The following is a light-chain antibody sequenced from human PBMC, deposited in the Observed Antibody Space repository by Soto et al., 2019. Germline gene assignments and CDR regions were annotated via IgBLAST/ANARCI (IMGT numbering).Light chain of an antibody. CDR1: SSNIGNDY. V-gene: IGLV1-51*01. Sequence: QSVLTQPPSVSAAPGEKVSISCSGSSSNIGNDYVSWYQQLPGTAPKLLIYDNDKRPSGIPDRFSGSKSGTSATLGITGLQTGDEADYHCATWDDGLSSFIFGGGTKLTVL. CDR2: DND. CDR3: ATWDDGLSSFI. J-gene: IGLJ2*01.